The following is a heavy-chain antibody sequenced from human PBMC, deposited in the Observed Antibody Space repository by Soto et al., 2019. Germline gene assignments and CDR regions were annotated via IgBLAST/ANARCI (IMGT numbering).Heavy chain of an antibody. Sequence: SETLSLTCAVYGGSFSGYYWSWIRQPPGKGLEWIGEINHSGSTNYNPSLKSRVTISVDTSKNQFSLKLSSVTAADTAVYYCARGHCSGGSCYPHFDYWGQGTLVTVSS. CDR2: INHSGST. CDR3: ARGHCSGGSCYPHFDY. CDR1: GGSFSGYY. J-gene: IGHJ4*02. V-gene: IGHV4-34*01. D-gene: IGHD2-15*01.